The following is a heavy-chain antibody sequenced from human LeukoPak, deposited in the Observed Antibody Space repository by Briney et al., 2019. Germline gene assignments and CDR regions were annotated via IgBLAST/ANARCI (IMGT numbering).Heavy chain of an antibody. V-gene: IGHV3-23*01. Sequence: GGSLRLSCAVSGFTSISYDLSWVRQAPGKRLEWVSAISGSEDSTSYAASVKGRFTISRDTSRNTVYLQMNSLRVDDTAVYFCAKESPLRRRPQYWGQGTLVTVAS. CDR1: GFTSISYD. CDR2: ISGSEDST. J-gene: IGHJ4*02. D-gene: IGHD6-25*01. CDR3: AKESPLRRRPQY.